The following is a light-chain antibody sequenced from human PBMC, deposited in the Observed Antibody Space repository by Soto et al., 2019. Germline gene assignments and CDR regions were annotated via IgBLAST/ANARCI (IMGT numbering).Light chain of an antibody. J-gene: IGKJ2*01. CDR1: QSVSSSY. V-gene: IGKV3-20*01. CDR2: GAS. Sequence: EIVLTQSPGTLSLSPGERATLSCRASQSVSSSYLAWYQQNPGQAPRLLIYGASSRATGIPDRFSGSGSGTDFTLTISRLEPEDFAVYFCQQYGNSPPNTFGQGTKVDIK. CDR3: QQYGNSPPNT.